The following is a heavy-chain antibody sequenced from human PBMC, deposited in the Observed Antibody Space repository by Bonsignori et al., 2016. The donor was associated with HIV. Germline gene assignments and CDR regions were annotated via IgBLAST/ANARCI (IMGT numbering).Heavy chain of an antibody. J-gene: IGHJ4*02. CDR3: ATSTCVEYDFCRGSFDY. Sequence: WIRQPPGKGLEWVSYISSSGTTIYYADSVKGRFTISRDNAKNSLYLQMNSLRAEDTAVYYCATSTCVEYDFCRGSFDYWGQGTLVPSPQ. V-gene: IGHV3-11*01. D-gene: IGHD3-3*01. CDR2: ISSSGTTI.